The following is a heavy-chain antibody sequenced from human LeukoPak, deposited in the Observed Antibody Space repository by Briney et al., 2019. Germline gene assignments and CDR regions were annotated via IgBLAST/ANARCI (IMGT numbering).Heavy chain of an antibody. CDR3: ARGVRGVIIDY. J-gene: IGHJ4*02. CDR2: IRHDGSEK. D-gene: IGHD3-10*02. Sequence: GGSLRLSCAASGFTFSSYWMSWVRQAPGKGLEWVANIRHDGSEKYYVDSVKGRFTISRDNAKNSLYLQMNSLRAEDTAVYYCARGVRGVIIDYWGQGTLVTVSS. V-gene: IGHV3-7*01. CDR1: GFTFSSYW.